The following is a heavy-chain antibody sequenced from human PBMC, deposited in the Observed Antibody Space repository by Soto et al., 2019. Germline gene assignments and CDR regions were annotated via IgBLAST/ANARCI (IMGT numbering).Heavy chain of an antibody. CDR2: ITQDGSDT. D-gene: IGHD3-10*01. J-gene: IGHJ4*02. CDR1: PFTLRNSR. CDR3: ATDLGSTRSRH. Sequence: CVSMRRSCAAAPFTLRNSRMSWVRQATGKWLGWLANITQDGSDTDYVVSVKGRFTISSDNAKISLYLQMNSLGAEDTAVDYCATDLGSTRSRHWGQGTLVTFSS. V-gene: IGHV3-7*04.